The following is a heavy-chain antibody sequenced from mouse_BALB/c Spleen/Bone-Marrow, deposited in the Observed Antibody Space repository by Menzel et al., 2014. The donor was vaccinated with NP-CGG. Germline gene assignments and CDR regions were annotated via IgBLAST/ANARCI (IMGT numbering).Heavy chain of an antibody. J-gene: IGHJ2*01. CDR1: GFTFSSFG. D-gene: IGHD1-1*01. V-gene: IGHV5-17*02. CDR3: VRSGSSSGYFDY. CDR2: ISSGSSTI. Sequence: EVKVVESGGGLVQPGGSRKLSRAASGFTFSSFGMHWVRQAPEKGLEWVAYISSGSSTIYYGDTVMGRFTISRGNPKNTLFLQMTSLRSEDTATYYCVRSGSSSGYFDYWGQGTTLTVSS.